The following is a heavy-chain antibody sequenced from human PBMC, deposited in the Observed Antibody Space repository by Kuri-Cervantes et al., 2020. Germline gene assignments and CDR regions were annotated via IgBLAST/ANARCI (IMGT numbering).Heavy chain of an antibody. CDR3: ARHYSSSWYSPLDY. J-gene: IGHJ4*02. CDR2: IYHSGGT. D-gene: IGHD6-13*01. V-gene: IGHV4-38-2*01. Sequence: SQTLSLTCAVVGYSISSNYYWGWIRQPPGKGLEWIGSIYHSGGTYYSPSLKSRVTISVDTSKDQFSPKLSSVTAADTAVYYCARHYSSSWYSPLDYWGQGTLVTVSS. CDR1: GYSISSNYY.